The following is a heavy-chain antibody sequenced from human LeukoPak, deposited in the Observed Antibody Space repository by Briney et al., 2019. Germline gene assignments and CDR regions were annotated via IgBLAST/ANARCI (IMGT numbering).Heavy chain of an antibody. CDR1: GYTFTSYD. Sequence: GASVKVSCKASGYTFTSYDINWVRQATGQGLEWMGWINPNSGGTNYAQKFQGRVTITTDESTSTAYMELSSLRSEDTAVYYCARDRSSGYHFDYWGQGTLVTVSS. V-gene: IGHV1-8*03. J-gene: IGHJ4*02. D-gene: IGHD3-22*01. CDR3: ARDRSSGYHFDY. CDR2: INPNSGGT.